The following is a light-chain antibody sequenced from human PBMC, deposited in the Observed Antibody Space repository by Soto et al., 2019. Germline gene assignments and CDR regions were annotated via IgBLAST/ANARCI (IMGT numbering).Light chain of an antibody. Sequence: DIQMTQSPSSLSASVGDRVTITCRASQSISSYLNWYQQKPGKAPKLLIYAASSLQSGVPSRFSGSGSGTDFTLTISSLQPEDFAPYYCQQSYRTPTFGQGTRLEIK. CDR3: QQSYRTPT. CDR2: AAS. V-gene: IGKV1-39*01. CDR1: QSISSY. J-gene: IGKJ5*01.